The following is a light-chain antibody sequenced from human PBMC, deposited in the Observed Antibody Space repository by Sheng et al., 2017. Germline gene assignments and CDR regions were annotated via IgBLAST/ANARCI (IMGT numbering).Light chain of an antibody. J-gene: IGKJ4*01. Sequence: EIVLTQSPGTLSLSPGERATLSCRASQTIGNKLAWYQHKPGQAPRLLIYGASTRATGVTARFSGSGSETEFTLTISSLQSEDVALYYCQQYSDWPPLTFGGGTKVEIK. CDR3: QQYSDWPPLT. CDR1: QTIGNK. V-gene: IGKV3-15*01. CDR2: GAS.